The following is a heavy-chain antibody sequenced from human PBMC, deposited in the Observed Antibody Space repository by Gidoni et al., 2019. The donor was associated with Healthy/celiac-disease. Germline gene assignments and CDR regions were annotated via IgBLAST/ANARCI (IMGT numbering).Heavy chain of an antibody. Sequence: EVQLLESGGGLVQPGGSLRLPCAASGFTFSSYAMSWVRQAPGKGLEWVSAISGSGGSTYYADSVKGRFTISRDNSKNTLYLQMNSLRAEDTAVYYCAKGGAASPLPAAMPTYYYYYYGMDVWGQGTTVTVSS. CDR3: AKGGAASPLPAAMPTYYYYYYGMDV. CDR2: ISGSGGST. V-gene: IGHV3-23*01. D-gene: IGHD2-2*01. J-gene: IGHJ6*02. CDR1: GFTFSSYA.